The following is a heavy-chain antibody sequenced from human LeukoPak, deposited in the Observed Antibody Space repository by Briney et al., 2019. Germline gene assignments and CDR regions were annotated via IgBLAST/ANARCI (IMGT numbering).Heavy chain of an antibody. CDR3: AIDLIDGLPDYFDY. CDR1: GFTFSRYT. Sequence: GRSLTLSCVASGFTFSRYTMHWVHQTPGKGLEWVAVISLDRVTTFYADSVKGRFTISRDNSKNTLYLRMNTLRADDTAIYYCAIDLIDGLPDYFDYWGQGTLVTVSS. CDR2: ISLDRVTT. J-gene: IGHJ4*02. V-gene: IGHV3-30-3*01. D-gene: IGHD2-21*01.